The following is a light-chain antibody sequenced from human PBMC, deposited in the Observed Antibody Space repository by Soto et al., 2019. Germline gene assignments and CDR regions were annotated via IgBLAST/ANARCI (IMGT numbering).Light chain of an antibody. CDR1: QRVSSH. CDR2: AAS. Sequence: ETVMTQSPVTLSVSPGDTATLPCRASQRVSSHLAWYRQKPGQAPRLLIYAASTRATGIPVRFSGSGSETEFTLTIRSLQSEDSALYYCHQYNNWPWTFGQGTKVDIK. CDR3: HQYNNWPWT. J-gene: IGKJ1*01. V-gene: IGKV3-15*01.